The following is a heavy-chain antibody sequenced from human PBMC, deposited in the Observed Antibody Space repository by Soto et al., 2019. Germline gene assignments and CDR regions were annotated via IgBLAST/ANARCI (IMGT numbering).Heavy chain of an antibody. D-gene: IGHD2-8*01. V-gene: IGHV3-23*01. CDR2: LVGSGDPI. CDR1: GFNFTAYA. Sequence: EVQLLESGGGLVQPGGSLRLSCAASGFNFTAYAMSWVRQAPGKGLEWVSGLVGSGDPIFYAGSVRGRFTVSRDKSQNTLCLQISRLRADDTAIYYCAKDAIANNGIWEPFDMWCRGTGVTVSS. CDR3: AKDAIANNGIWEPFDM. J-gene: IGHJ3*02.